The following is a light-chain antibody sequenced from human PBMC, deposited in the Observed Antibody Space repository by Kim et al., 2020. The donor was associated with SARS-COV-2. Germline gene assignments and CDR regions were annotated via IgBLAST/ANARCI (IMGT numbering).Light chain of an antibody. CDR3: YSTDFSGNHRV. Sequence: SYELTQPPSVSVSPGQTARITCSGEALPKKYAYWYQQKSGQAPVLVIYEDRKRPSGIPERFSASSSGTMATFTISGAQVEDEGDYYCYSTDFSGNHRVFGGGTQLTVL. CDR1: ALPKKY. CDR2: EDR. V-gene: IGLV3-10*01. J-gene: IGLJ2*01.